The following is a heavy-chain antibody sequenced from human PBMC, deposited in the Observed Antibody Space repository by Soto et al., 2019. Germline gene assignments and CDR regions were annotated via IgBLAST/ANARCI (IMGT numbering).Heavy chain of an antibody. D-gene: IGHD3-22*01. J-gene: IGHJ3*02. Sequence: QVQLVQSGAEVKKPGSSVKVSCKASGGTFSSYAISWVRQAPGQGLEWMGGIIPIFGTANYAQKFQGRVTITADESTSTAYMELSSLSSEDTAVYYCARDPEDYYDSSGHLGAFDIWGQGTMVTVSS. V-gene: IGHV1-69*01. CDR2: IIPIFGTA. CDR1: GGTFSSYA. CDR3: ARDPEDYYDSSGHLGAFDI.